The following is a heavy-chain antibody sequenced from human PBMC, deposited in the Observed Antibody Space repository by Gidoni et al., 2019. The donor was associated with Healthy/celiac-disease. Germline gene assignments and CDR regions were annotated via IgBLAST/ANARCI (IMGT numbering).Heavy chain of an antibody. D-gene: IGHD5-18*01. CDR1: GFSLSTSGVG. CDR2: IYWNDDK. J-gene: IGHJ4*02. V-gene: IGHV2-5*01. CDR3: AHTTRPGRGYSYGFDY. Sequence: QITLKESGPTLVNPTQTLTLTCTFSGFSLSTSGVGVGWIRQPPGKALEWLALIYWNDDKRYSPSLKSRLTITKDTSKNQVVLTMTNMDPVDTATYYCAHTTRPGRGYSYGFDYWGQGTLVTVSS.